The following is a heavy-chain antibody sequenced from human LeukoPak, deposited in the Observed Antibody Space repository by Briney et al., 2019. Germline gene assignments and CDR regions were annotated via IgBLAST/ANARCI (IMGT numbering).Heavy chain of an antibody. CDR1: GLIFCDYT. CDR2: ISSGVYST. V-gene: IGHV3-23*01. D-gene: IGHD6-6*01. J-gene: IGHJ4*02. CDR3: AKDWSYSSSSAYYFDY. Sequence: GGSLRLSCAASGLIFCDYTMHWVRQAPGKGLEWVSTISSGVYSTYYADSVQGRFTISRDNSKNTLYLQMNSLRAEDTAVYYCAKDWSYSSSSAYYFDYWGQGTLVTVSS.